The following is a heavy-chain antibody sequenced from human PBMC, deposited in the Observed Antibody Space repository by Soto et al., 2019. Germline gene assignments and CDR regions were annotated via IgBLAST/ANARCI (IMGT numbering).Heavy chain of an antibody. CDR2: ISSSGSTI. V-gene: IGHV3-48*03. Sequence: PGGSLRLSCAASGFTFSSYEMNWVRQAPGKGLEWVSYISSSGSTIYYADSVKGRFTISRDNAKNSLYLQMNSLRAEDTAVYYCARDDIVVVVAAIYYYYGMDVWGQGTTVTVSS. J-gene: IGHJ6*02. CDR1: GFTFSSYE. CDR3: ARDDIVVVVAAIYYYYGMDV. D-gene: IGHD2-15*01.